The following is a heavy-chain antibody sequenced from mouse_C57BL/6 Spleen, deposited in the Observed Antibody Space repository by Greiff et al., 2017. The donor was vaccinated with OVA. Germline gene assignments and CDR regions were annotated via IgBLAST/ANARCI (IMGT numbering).Heavy chain of an antibody. D-gene: IGHD1-1*01. CDR2: ISSGSSTI. J-gene: IGHJ3*01. CDR3: ARDYYGSRPWFAY. V-gene: IGHV5-17*01. CDR1: GFTFSDYG. Sequence: VQLKESGGGLVKPGGSLKLSCAASGFTFSDYGMHWVRQAPEKGLEWVAYISSGSSTIYYADTVKGRFTISRDNAKNTLFLQMTSLRSEDTAMYYCARDYYGSRPWFAYWGQGTLVTVSA.